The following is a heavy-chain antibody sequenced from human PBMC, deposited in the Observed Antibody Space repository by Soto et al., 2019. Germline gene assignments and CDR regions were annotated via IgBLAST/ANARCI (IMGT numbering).Heavy chain of an antibody. D-gene: IGHD6-13*01. CDR3: ARTRSGSSSWSHWFDP. Sequence: PGESLKISCKGSGYSFTSYWIGWVRQMPGKGLEWMGIIYPGDSDTRYSPSFQGQVTISADKSISTAYLQWSSLKASDTAMYYCARTRSGSSSWSHWFDPWGQGTLVTVSS. CDR1: GYSFTSYW. CDR2: IYPGDSDT. V-gene: IGHV5-51*01. J-gene: IGHJ5*02.